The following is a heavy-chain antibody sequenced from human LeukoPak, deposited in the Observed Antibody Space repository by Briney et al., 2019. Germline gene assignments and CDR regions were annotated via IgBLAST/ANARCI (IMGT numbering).Heavy chain of an antibody. CDR1: GFTLSSYA. D-gene: IGHD1-7*01. CDR2: ISYDGSNK. CDR3: AREGNYGTATFDY. Sequence: GGSLRLSCAASGFTLSSYAMPWVRQAPGKGLEWVAVISYDGSNKYYADSVKGRFTISRDNSKNTLYLQMNSLRAEDTAVYYCAREGNYGTATFDYWGQGTLVTVSS. J-gene: IGHJ4*02. V-gene: IGHV3-30-3*01.